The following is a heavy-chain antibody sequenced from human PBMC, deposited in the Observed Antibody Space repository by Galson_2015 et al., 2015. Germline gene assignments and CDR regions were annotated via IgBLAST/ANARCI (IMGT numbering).Heavy chain of an antibody. V-gene: IGHV3-30-3*01. D-gene: IGHD1-26*01. J-gene: IGHJ4*02. CDR1: GFTFSSYA. Sequence: SLRLSCAASGFTFSSYAMHWVRQAPGKGLEWVAVISYDGSNKYYADSVKGRFTISRDDSENSLYLQMNSLRAEDTAVYYCARGQAWELLRKSPFDYSGQGALVTVSS. CDR3: ARGQAWELLRKSPFDY. CDR2: ISYDGSNK.